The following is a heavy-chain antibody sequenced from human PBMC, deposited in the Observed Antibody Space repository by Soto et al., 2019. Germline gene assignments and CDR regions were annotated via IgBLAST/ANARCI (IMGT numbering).Heavy chain of an antibody. CDR1: GGSISSGDYY. J-gene: IGHJ4*02. V-gene: IGHV4-30-4*01. Sequence: PSETLSLTCTVSGGSISSGDYYWSWIRQPRGKGLEWIGYIYYSGSTYYNPSLKSRVTISVDTSKNQFSPKLSSVTAADTAVYYCAKGGYSYGEGYFDYWGQGTLVTVSS. CDR2: IYYSGST. CDR3: AKGGYSYGEGYFDY. D-gene: IGHD5-18*01.